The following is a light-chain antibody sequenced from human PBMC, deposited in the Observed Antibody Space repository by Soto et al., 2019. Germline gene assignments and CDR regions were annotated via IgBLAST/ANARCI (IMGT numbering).Light chain of an antibody. CDR2: LDSDGSH. J-gene: IGLJ2*01. V-gene: IGLV4-69*01. CDR3: QTWGTGIHVV. Sequence: QLVLTQSPSASASLGASVKLTCTLSSGHSSYAIAWHQQQPEKGPRYLMKLDSDGSHTKGDAIPDRFSGSSSGAERYLTISSLQSEEGADYYCQTWGTGIHVVFGGGTKRTVL. CDR1: SGHSSYA.